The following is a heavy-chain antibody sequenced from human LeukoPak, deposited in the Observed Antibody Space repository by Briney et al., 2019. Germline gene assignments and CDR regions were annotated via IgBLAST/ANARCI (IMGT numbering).Heavy chain of an antibody. D-gene: IGHD5-18*01. V-gene: IGHV1-69*13. Sequence: ASVKVSCKASGGTFSSYAISWVRQAPGQGLEWVGGIIPIFGTANYAQKFQGRVTITADESTSTAYMELSSLRSEDTAVYYCATPTIPYIQLWFRGPRWRFDYWGQGTLVTVSS. J-gene: IGHJ4*02. CDR3: ATPTIPYIQLWFRGPRWRFDY. CDR2: IIPIFGTA. CDR1: GGTFSSYA.